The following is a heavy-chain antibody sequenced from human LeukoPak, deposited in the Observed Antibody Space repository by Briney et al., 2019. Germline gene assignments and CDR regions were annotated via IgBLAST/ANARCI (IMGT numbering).Heavy chain of an antibody. V-gene: IGHV3-74*01. Sequence: GGSLRLSCAASGLTVRTNYINWVRQAPGKGLVWVSRINSDGSSTSYADSVKGRFTISRDNAKNTLYLQMNSLRAEDTAVYYCARDSGDTAMVPFFDYWGQGTLVTVSS. CDR2: INSDGSST. CDR1: GLTVRTNY. CDR3: ARDSGDTAMVPFFDY. J-gene: IGHJ4*02. D-gene: IGHD5-18*01.